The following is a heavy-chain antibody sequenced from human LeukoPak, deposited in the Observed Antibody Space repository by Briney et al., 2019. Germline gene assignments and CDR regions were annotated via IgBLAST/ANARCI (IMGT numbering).Heavy chain of an antibody. V-gene: IGHV1-8*01. CDR1: GYTFTSYD. D-gene: IGHD3-22*01. CDR3: ARGAYYYDSSGYNFDY. Sequence: GASVKVSCKASGYTFTSYDINWVRQATGQGLEWMGWMNPDSGNTGYAQKFQGRVTMTRNTSISTAYMELSSLRSEDTAVYCCARGAYYYDSSGYNFDYWGQGTLVTVSS. J-gene: IGHJ4*02. CDR2: MNPDSGNT.